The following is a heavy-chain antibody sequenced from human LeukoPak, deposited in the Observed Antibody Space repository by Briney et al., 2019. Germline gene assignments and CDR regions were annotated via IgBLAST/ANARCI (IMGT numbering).Heavy chain of an antibody. J-gene: IGHJ6*03. CDR2: IRYDGSKK. V-gene: IGHV3-30*02. D-gene: IGHD2-15*01. CDR3: AKDVYYCSSGSCPTYYYYMDV. Sequence: GGSLRLSCAASGFTFNKYGMHWVRQAPGKELEWVAFIRYDGSKKYYADSVEGRFTISRDDSKNTLYLQMNSLRTEDTAVYYCAKDVYYCSSGSCPTYYYYMDVWGKGTTDTVSS. CDR1: GFTFNKYG.